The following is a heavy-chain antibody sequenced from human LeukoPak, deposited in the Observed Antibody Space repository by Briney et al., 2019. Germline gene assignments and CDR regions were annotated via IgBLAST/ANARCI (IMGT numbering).Heavy chain of an antibody. D-gene: IGHD3-16*01. CDR3: AREGGPYRPLDY. Sequence: SETLCLTCGVSGGPISSSNWWTGVRQPPGEGLEGIGEIHLSGRTHYTASLERRVTISVDISENHISLKLTSVTAADTAVYYCAREGGPYRPLDYSGQGTLVTVSS. V-gene: IGHV4-4*02. CDR2: IHLSGRT. J-gene: IGHJ4*02. CDR1: GGPISSSNW.